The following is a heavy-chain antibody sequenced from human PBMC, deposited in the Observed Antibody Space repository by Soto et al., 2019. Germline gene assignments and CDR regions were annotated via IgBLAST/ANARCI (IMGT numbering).Heavy chain of an antibody. V-gene: IGHV3-48*03. J-gene: IGHJ4*02. D-gene: IGHD5-12*01. CDR3: ASEGYNYCDY. CDR1: GFTFNSYG. CDR2: ISDTSTTK. Sequence: EVQLVESGGGLVQPGGSLRLSCAASGFTFNSYGMHWVRQAPGKGLECVSYISDTSTTKFYADSVKGRFTISRDNTKNALFLQMNSLRAGDTAVYFCASEGYNYCDYWGQGTLVTVSS.